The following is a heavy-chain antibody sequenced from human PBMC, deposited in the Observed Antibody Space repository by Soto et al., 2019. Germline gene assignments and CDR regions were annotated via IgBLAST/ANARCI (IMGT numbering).Heavy chain of an antibody. CDR2: IIPILGIA. J-gene: IGHJ4*02. V-gene: IGHV1-69*08. Sequence: QVQLVQSGAEVKKPGSSVKVSCKASGGTFSSYTISWVRQAPGQGLEWMGRIIPILGIANYAQKFQGRVTMTADKSTSTAYMELSSLRSEDTAVYYCAREGAYCSSTSCYVDYWGKGTLVTVSS. CDR1: GGTFSSYT. D-gene: IGHD2-2*01. CDR3: AREGAYCSSTSCYVDY.